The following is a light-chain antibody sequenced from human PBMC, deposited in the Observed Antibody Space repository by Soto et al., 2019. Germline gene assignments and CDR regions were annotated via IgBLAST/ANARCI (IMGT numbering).Light chain of an antibody. J-gene: IGKJ2*01. Sequence: EIVLTQSPGTLSSSPGERATLSCRASQSVSSSYLAWYQQKPGQAPRLLIYGASSRATGSPDRFRCSGSGTDFTLTISRLEPDVFAVYYCQQYGSSPAFGPGTKLEIK. CDR1: QSVSSSY. CDR2: GAS. CDR3: QQYGSSPA. V-gene: IGKV3-20*01.